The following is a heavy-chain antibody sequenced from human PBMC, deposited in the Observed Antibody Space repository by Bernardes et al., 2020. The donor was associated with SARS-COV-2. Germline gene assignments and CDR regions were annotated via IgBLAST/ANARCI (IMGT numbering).Heavy chain of an antibody. J-gene: IGHJ5*02. V-gene: IGHV1-18*01. CDR3: ATVVGYSYGGGWFDP. Sequence: ASVKVSCKASGYTFTTYGMSWVRQAPGQGLEWMGWISAYHGNTNYAQKFQGRVTMTTDTSTSTAYMELRSLRSDDPAVYYCATVVGYSYGGGWFDPWGQGTLVTVSS. D-gene: IGHD5-18*01. CDR2: ISAYHGNT. CDR1: GYTFTTYG.